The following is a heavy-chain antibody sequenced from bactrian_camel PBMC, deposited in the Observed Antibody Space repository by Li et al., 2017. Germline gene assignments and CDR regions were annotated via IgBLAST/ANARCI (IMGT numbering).Heavy chain of an antibody. J-gene: IGHJ6*01. CDR2: IHDSSNGETT. CDR3: AAKNTRICSSGWLLMPSFGY. V-gene: IGHV3S40*01. CDR1: GFSFSSYD. Sequence: VQLVESGGGLVQPGESLRFSCEASGFSFSSYDMTWVRQAPGKGLEWVSSIHDSSNGETTYSADSVKGRFTISRDNAKNTLYLQMNRLKPEDTAMYYCAAKNTRICSSGWLLMPSFGYWGQGTQVTVS. D-gene: IGHD2*01.